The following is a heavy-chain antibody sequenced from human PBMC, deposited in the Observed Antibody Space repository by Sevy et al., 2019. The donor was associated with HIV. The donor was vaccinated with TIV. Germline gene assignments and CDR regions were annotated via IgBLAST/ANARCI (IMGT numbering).Heavy chain of an antibody. D-gene: IGHD4-17*01. Sequence: GGSLRLSCAASGFTFTTYAMNWVRQAPGKGLEWVSAISGNGGTTYYADSVKGRFTISRDNSKRTVYLQMNGLRADDTAIYYCAKPGMTTVTTGGHFHYWGQGNLVTVSS. CDR3: AKPGMTTVTTGGHFHY. J-gene: IGHJ4*02. CDR1: GFTFTTYA. V-gene: IGHV3-23*01. CDR2: ISGNGGTT.